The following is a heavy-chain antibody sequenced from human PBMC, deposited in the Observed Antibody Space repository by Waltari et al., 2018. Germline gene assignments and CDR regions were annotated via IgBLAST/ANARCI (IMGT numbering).Heavy chain of an antibody. CDR1: GYTFTSYY. CDR3: ARDTSGGSGSYYHFDY. Sequence: QVQLVQSGAEVKKPGASVKVSCKASGYTFTSYYMHWGRQAPGQGLEWMGIINPSGGSTSYAQKFQGRVTMTRDTSTSTVYMELSSLRSEDTAVYYCARDTSGGSGSYYHFDYWGQGTLVTVSS. J-gene: IGHJ4*02. D-gene: IGHD1-26*01. V-gene: IGHV1-46*01. CDR2: INPSGGST.